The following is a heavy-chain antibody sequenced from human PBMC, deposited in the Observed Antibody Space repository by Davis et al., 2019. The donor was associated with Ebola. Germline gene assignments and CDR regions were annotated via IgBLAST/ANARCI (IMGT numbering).Heavy chain of an antibody. CDR1: GFTFSSYA. CDR3: ARDVLRYFDWPRTGYSMDV. D-gene: IGHD3-9*01. Sequence: GESLKISCAASGFTFSSYAMHWVRQAPGKGLEWVAVISYDGSNKYYADSVKGRFTISRDNSKNTLYLQMNSLRAEDTAVYYCARDVLRYFDWPRTGYSMDVWGQGTTVTVSS. CDR2: ISYDGSNK. V-gene: IGHV3-30-3*01. J-gene: IGHJ6*02.